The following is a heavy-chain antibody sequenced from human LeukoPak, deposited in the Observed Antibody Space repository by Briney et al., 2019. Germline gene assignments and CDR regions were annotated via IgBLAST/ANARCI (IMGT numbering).Heavy chain of an antibody. V-gene: IGHV1-69*13. J-gene: IGHJ5*02. CDR2: IIPMFGTA. CDR1: GGTFSSYA. D-gene: IGHD3-22*01. CDR3: ARSGGYYSDSSAYFSWFDP. Sequence: ASVKVSCKASGGTFSSYAISWVRQAPGQGLEWMGGIIPMFGTAKYAQKFQGRVTITADESTSTAYMELSSLRSEDAAVYYCARSGGYYSDSSAYFSWFDPWGQGTLVTVSS.